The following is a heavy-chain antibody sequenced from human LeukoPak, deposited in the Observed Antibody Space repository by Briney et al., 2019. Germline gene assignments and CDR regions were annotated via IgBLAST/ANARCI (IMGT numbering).Heavy chain of an antibody. V-gene: IGHV3-7*01. J-gene: IGHJ4*02. CDR1: GFTFSSYW. Sequence: PGGSLRLSCAASGFTFSSYWMSWVRQAPGKGLEWVANIKQDGSEKYYVDSVKGRFTISRDNAKNSLYLQMNSLRAEDTAVYYCAAKGNGYTGIYVFAHWGQGTLVTVFS. CDR2: IKQDGSEK. CDR3: AAKGNGYTGIYVFAH. D-gene: IGHD5-12*01.